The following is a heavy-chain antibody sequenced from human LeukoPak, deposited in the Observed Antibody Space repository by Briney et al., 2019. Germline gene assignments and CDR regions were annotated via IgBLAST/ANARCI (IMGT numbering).Heavy chain of an antibody. CDR2: IYYTGST. D-gene: IGHD2-2*01. CDR3: ARVYQSAEYYFDY. CDR1: GGSIDSFY. Sequence: PSETLSLTCTVSGGSIDSFYWSWIRQPPGKGLEWIGYIYYTGSTEYHPSLKSRVTISLDTSKNQFSLKLTSVTAADTAVYYCARVYQSAEYYFDYWGQGNLVSVSS. J-gene: IGHJ4*02. V-gene: IGHV4-59*01.